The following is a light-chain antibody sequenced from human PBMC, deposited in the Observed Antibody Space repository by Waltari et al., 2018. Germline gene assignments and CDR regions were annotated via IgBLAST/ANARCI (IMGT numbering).Light chain of an antibody. J-gene: IGKJ4*01. CDR2: DAS. CDR3: QQRSSWPT. CDR1: QSVSTY. V-gene: IGKV3-11*01. Sequence: EVVLTQSPAALSLSPGERATLSCRVSQSVSTYLAWYQQKPGQAPRLLIYDASNRATGNPDRFRGSGSGTDFTLTISSLEPEDSAVYYCQQRSSWPTFGGGTKVEIK.